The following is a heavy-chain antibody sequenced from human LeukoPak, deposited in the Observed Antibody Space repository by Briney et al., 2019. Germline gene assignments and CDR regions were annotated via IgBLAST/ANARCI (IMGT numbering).Heavy chain of an antibody. Sequence: GESPKISCKGSGYSFNNYWIGWVRQMPGKGLEWMGIIYPEISETRYSPSFQGQVTISADKSISTAYLQWSSLKTSDTAIYYCATYHSGTSGDWFDPWGQGTLVTVSS. CDR3: ATYHSGTSGDWFDP. V-gene: IGHV5-51*01. J-gene: IGHJ5*02. CDR2: IYPEISET. CDR1: GYSFNNYW. D-gene: IGHD1-26*01.